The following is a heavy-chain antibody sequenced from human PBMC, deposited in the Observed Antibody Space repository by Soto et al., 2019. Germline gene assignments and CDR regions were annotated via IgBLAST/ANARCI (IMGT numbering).Heavy chain of an antibody. J-gene: IGHJ6*02. Sequence: PGGSLRLSCAASGFTFSSYGMHWVRQAPGKGLEWVAVIWYDGSNKYYADSVKGRFTISRDNSKNTLYLQMNSLRAEDTAVYYCARDLRESRWLRRYYYYGMDVWGQGTTVTVSS. CDR2: IWYDGSNK. V-gene: IGHV3-33*01. D-gene: IGHD5-12*01. CDR1: GFTFSSYG. CDR3: ARDLRESRWLRRYYYYGMDV.